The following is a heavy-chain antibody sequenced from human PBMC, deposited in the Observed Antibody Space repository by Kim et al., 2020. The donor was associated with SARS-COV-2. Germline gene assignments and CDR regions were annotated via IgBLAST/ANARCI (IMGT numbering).Heavy chain of an antibody. CDR3: AGRSDAFDY. CDR1: GGSFSGYY. CDR2: INHSGST. V-gene: IGHV4-34*01. Sequence: SETLSLTCAVYGGSFSGYYWSWIRQPPGKGLEWIGEINHSGSTNYNPSLKSRVTISVDTSKNQFSLKLSSVTAADTAVYYCAGRSDAFDYWGQGTLVTVS. J-gene: IGHJ4*02. D-gene: IGHD2-15*01.